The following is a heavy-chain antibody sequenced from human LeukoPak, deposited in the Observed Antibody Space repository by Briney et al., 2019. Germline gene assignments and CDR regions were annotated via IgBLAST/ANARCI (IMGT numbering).Heavy chain of an antibody. CDR3: ARGTYGTGSHFDF. D-gene: IGHD3-10*01. CDR1: GSTFRSYD. Sequence: RASVKVSRKASGSTFRSYDINGVRQPTAKGREGMGWINPNRGDTRYTPRFQGRVTMTRDTSISPAYMELSSLRSEDTAVYYCARGTYGTGSHFDFWGQGTLVTVSS. V-gene: IGHV1-8*02. CDR2: INPNRGDT. J-gene: IGHJ4*02.